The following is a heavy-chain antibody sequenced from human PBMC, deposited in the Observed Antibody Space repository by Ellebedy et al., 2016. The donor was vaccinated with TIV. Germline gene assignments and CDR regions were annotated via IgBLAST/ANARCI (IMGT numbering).Heavy chain of an antibody. CDR3: ARDTRPQGYSSGYYRYGMDV. J-gene: IGHJ6*02. Sequence: AASVKVSCKASGYTFTTYAVHWVRQAPGQRLEWMGWVNAGNGNTKYSQKFQGRVTITRDTSASTAYMELSSLRSEDTAVYYCARDTRPQGYSSGYYRYGMDVWGQGTTVTVSS. CDR1: GYTFTTYA. D-gene: IGHD3-22*01. V-gene: IGHV1-3*01. CDR2: VNAGNGNT.